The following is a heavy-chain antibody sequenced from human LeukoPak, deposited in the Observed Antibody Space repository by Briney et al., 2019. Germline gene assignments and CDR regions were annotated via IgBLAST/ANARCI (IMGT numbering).Heavy chain of an antibody. J-gene: IGHJ4*02. D-gene: IGHD2-2*03. V-gene: IGHV3-23*01. CDR2: VSGSGSHT. Sequence: GGSLRLSCAASGFAFSSYAMSWVRRAPGKGLEWVSTVSGSGSHTYYADPVKGRFTVSRDNSKNTAYLQMNSLRAEDTAVYYCAKDRQRYDMDIEDWGQGTLVTVSS. CDR3: AKDRQRYDMDIED. CDR1: GFAFSSYA.